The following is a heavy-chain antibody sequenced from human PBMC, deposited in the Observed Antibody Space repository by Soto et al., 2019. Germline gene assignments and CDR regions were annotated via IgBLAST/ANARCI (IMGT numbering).Heavy chain of an antibody. CDR3: ARDQRFLEWLSLTHQKVLDV. Sequence: KSSETLSLTCTVSGGSISSGDYYWSWIRQPPGKGLEWIGYIYYSGSTYYNPSLKSRVTISVDTSKNQFSLKLSSVTAADTAVYYCARDQRFLEWLSLTHQKVLDVWGQGTTVTVSS. J-gene: IGHJ6*02. V-gene: IGHV4-30-4*01. D-gene: IGHD3-3*01. CDR2: IYYSGST. CDR1: GGSISSGDYY.